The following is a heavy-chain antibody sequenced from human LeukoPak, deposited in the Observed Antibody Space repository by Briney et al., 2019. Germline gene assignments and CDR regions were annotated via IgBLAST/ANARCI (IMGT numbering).Heavy chain of an antibody. D-gene: IGHD6-13*01. Sequence: ASVKVSCKASVYTFTSYYMHWVRQAPGQGLEWMGIINPSGGSTSYAQKFQGRVTMTRDTSTSTVYMELSSLRSEDTAVYYCAKVAAAGSFDYWGQGTLVTVSS. V-gene: IGHV1-46*01. CDR3: AKVAAAGSFDY. CDR1: VYTFTSYY. CDR2: INPSGGST. J-gene: IGHJ4*02.